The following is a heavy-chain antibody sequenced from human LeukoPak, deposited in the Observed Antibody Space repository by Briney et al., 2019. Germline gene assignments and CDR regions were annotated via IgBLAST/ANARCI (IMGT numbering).Heavy chain of an antibody. CDR3: AAEPPDNIVATINDAFDI. CDR1: GFTFTNSA. CDR2: IVVGSGKT. J-gene: IGHJ3*02. V-gene: IGHV1-58*02. Sequence: SVKVSCKDSGFTFTNSAILLVRQARGHRIEWLGWIVVGSGKTNYAQKFQERVTITRDMSTSTAYMALSSLRSEDTAVYYCAAEPPDNIVATINDAFDIWGQGTMVTVSS. D-gene: IGHD5-12*01.